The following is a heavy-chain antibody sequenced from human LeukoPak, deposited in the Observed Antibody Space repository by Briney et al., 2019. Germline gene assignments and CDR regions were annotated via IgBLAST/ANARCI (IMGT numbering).Heavy chain of an antibody. Sequence: SETLSLTCTVSGGSLNSYYWSWIRQPPRKGLEGIGDIYYKGSTNYNPSLKSRVTISVDTSKNHLSLKLTSVLAADTAIYYCVRRDNTGWNYFDYWGQGILVTVSS. V-gene: IGHV4-59*08. CDR1: GGSLNSYY. J-gene: IGHJ4*02. CDR2: IYYKGST. D-gene: IGHD6-19*01. CDR3: VRRDNTGWNYFDY.